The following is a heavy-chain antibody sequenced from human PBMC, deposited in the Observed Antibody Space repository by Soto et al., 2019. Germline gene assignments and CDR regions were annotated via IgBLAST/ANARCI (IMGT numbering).Heavy chain of an antibody. J-gene: IGHJ3*02. D-gene: IGHD5-12*01. CDR1: GYTFISYG. CDR2: ISPYNGNT. V-gene: IGHV1-18*01. Sequence: HVQLVQSGAEVKKPGASLKVSCQASGYTFISYGVSWVRQAPGQGLEWLGWISPYNGNTNYAQKYQGRITMTTDTSTSTVYMDLRSLRTADTAVEYCARDQTKWLTDAFDIWGQGTMVVVSS. CDR3: ARDQTKWLTDAFDI.